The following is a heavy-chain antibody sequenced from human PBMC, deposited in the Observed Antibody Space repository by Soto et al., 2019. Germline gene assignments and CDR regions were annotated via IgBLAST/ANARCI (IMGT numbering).Heavy chain of an antibody. D-gene: IGHD1-20*01. CDR1: GFTFSIYV. CDR2: IWFDGSNK. J-gene: IGHJ4*02. CDR3: ASVGITGTTFRGVDY. V-gene: IGHV3-33*01. Sequence: QVQLVESVGGVVQPGRSLRLSCAASGFTFSIYVMHWVRQAPGKGLEWVALIWFDGSNKYYADSVKGRFTISRDNSKNTLYLQMNSLRAEDTAVYYCASVGITGTTFRGVDYWGQGTLVTVSS.